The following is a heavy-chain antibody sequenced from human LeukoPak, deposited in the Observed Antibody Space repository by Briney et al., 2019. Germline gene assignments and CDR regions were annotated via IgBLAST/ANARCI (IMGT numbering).Heavy chain of an antibody. Sequence: PSETLSLTCTVSGGSISNTDSYWNWIRQPPGKGLEWIGFISYSGNTYSTPSLESRLTISIDTAKNQFSLSLSSVTAADTAVYFCAREIVSSYYYNGMDVWGQGTTVTASS. J-gene: IGHJ6*02. V-gene: IGHV4-30-4*01. D-gene: IGHD5/OR15-5a*01. CDR3: AREIVSSYYYNGMDV. CDR1: GGSISNTDSY. CDR2: ISYSGNT.